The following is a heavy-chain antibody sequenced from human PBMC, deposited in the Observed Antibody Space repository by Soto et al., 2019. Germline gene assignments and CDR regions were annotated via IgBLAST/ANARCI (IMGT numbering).Heavy chain of an antibody. D-gene: IGHD2-21*02. Sequence: QVQLVESGGGVVQPGRSLRLSCAASGFTFSSYGMHWVRQAPGKGLEWVAVISYDGSNKYYADSVKGRFTISRDNSKNALYLQMNSLRAEDTAVYCCAKDLGGDSVAFDIWGQGTMVTVSS. J-gene: IGHJ3*02. CDR1: GFTFSSYG. CDR3: AKDLGGDSVAFDI. CDR2: ISYDGSNK. V-gene: IGHV3-30*18.